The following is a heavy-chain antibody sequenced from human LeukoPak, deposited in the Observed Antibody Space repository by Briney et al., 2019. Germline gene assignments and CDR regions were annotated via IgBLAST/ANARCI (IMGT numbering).Heavy chain of an antibody. CDR1: GGTFSSYA. V-gene: IGHV1-69*13. CDR2: IIPIFGTA. J-gene: IGHJ4*02. D-gene: IGHD3-22*01. Sequence: SVNVSCTASGGTFSSYAISWVRQAPGQGLEWMGGIIPIFGTANYAQKFQGRVTITADESTSTAYMELSSLRSEDTAVYYCARDSRPIYDSSGYRTYYFDYWGQGTLVTVSS. CDR3: ARDSRPIYDSSGYRTYYFDY.